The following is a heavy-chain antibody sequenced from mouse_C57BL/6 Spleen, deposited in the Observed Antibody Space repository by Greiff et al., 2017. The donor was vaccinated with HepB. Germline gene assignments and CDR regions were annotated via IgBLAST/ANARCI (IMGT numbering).Heavy chain of an antibody. Sequence: EVQVVESGGGLVKPGGSLKLSCAASGFTFSDYGMHWVRQAPEKGLEWVAYISSGSSTIYYADTVKGRFTISRDNAKNTLFLQMTSLRSEDTAMYYCARYDYDSPYWYFDVWGTGTTVTVSS. CDR2: ISSGSSTI. CDR1: GFTFSDYG. J-gene: IGHJ1*03. V-gene: IGHV5-17*01. CDR3: ARYDYDSPYWYFDV. D-gene: IGHD2-4*01.